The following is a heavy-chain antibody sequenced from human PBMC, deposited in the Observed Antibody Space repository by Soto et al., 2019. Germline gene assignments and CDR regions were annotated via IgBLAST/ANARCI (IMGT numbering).Heavy chain of an antibody. J-gene: IGHJ5*02. CDR3: AVIYKVVVAATLWPGDVDP. CDR2: IYYSGST. CDR1: GGPISSSSYY. Sequence: PSETLSLTCTVSGGPISSSSYYWGWIRQPPGKGLEWIGSIYYSGSTYYNPSLKSRVTISVDTSKNQFSLKLSSVTAADTAVYYCAVIYKVVVAATLWPGDVDPWGKETLVTV. V-gene: IGHV4-39*01. D-gene: IGHD2-15*01.